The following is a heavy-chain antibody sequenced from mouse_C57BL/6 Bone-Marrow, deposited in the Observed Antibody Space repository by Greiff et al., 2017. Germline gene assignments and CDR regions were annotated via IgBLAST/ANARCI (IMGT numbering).Heavy chain of an antibody. Sequence: VQGVESGGGLVQPGESLKLSCESNEYEFPSHDMSWVRKTPEKRLELVAAINSDGGSTYYPDTMERRFIISRDNTKKTLYMQMSSQRSEDTAVYNYARHGKGRAMDYWGQGTSVTVSS. CDR2: INSDGGST. CDR1: EYEFPSHD. V-gene: IGHV5-2*01. CDR3: ARHGKGRAMDY. J-gene: IGHJ4*01.